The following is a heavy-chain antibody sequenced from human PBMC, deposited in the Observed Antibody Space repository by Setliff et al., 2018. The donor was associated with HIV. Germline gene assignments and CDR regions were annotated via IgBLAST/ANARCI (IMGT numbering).Heavy chain of an antibody. CDR3: AKDSDFGGTTNWFDP. D-gene: IGHD3-10*01. V-gene: IGHV1-2*06. Sequence: ASVKVSCKTSGYTFSSYYMHWVRQAPGQGLEWMGRINPHSGVTNYAQKFQGRVTMTRDTSIATAYMDLSRLTSDDTAVYYCAKDSDFGGTTNWFDPWGQGTLVTVSS. CDR2: INPHSGVT. CDR1: GYTFSSYY. J-gene: IGHJ5*02.